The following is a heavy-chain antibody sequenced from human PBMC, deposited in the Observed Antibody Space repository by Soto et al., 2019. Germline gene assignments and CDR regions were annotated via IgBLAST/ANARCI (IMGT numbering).Heavy chain of an antibody. Sequence: GGSLRLSCTASGFTFTSYGLGWVRQAPGKGLQWVSTIRGDGGQTHYTDSVKGRFSISRDNSKNKVYLQMDSLRAEDTAMYFCARDVGLDSDDFFAYWGQGT. CDR1: GFTFTSYG. CDR2: IRGDGGQT. V-gene: IGHV3-23*01. CDR3: ARDVGLDSDDFFAY. D-gene: IGHD3-9*01. J-gene: IGHJ4*02.